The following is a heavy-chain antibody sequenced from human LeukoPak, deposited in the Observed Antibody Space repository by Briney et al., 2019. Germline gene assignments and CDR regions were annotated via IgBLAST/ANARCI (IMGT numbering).Heavy chain of an antibody. CDR1: GGSFSGYY. J-gene: IGHJ6*02. D-gene: IGHD3-10*01. CDR2: INHSGST. Sequence: SETLSLTCAVYGGSFSGYYWSWIRQPPGKGLEWIGEINHSGSTNYNPSLKSRVTISVDTSKNQFSLKLSSVTAADTAVYYCARGWRGVAGKGHYYYYGMDVWGQGTTVTVSS. CDR3: ARGWRGVAGKGHYYYYGMDV. V-gene: IGHV4-34*01.